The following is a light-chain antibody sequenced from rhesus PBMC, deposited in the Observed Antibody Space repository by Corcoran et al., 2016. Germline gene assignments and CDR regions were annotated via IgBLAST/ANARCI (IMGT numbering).Light chain of an antibody. CDR3: QQYCSYPFT. J-gene: IGKJ3*01. CDR2: SAS. V-gene: IGKV1-46*01. CDR1: QSFSSS. Sequence: DIQMTQSPSSLSASVGDTFTITCRASQSFSSSLAWYQQKPGKAPKLLIYSASIWQSGVPSSFRGSKSGTDFTLTISSLQPEDIASYYCQQYCSYPFTFGPGAKLDIQ.